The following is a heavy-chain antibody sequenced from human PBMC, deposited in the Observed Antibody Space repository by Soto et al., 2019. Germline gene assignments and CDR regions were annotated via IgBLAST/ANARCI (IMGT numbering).Heavy chain of an antibody. D-gene: IGHD3-10*01. CDR3: ARTRGAALLDY. Sequence: SGPTVVNPTQTLTLTCTFSGFSLSTSGMRVSWIRQPPGKDLESLARNDWDDEKFYSTAQNTSITTTKDTYKNQVVHTTTIRDPGGTAKYYCARTRGAALLDYWGQGTLVTVSS. CDR1: GFSLSTSGMR. CDR2: NDWDDEK. V-gene: IGHV2-70*04. J-gene: IGHJ4*02.